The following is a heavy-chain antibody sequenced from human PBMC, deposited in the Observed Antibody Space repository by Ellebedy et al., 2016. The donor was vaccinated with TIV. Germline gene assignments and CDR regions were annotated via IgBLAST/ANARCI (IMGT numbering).Heavy chain of an antibody. V-gene: IGHV3-23*01. Sequence: GESLKISCAASGFTFSNYAMNWVRQAPGKGLEWVSAISGSGGSTYYADSVKGRFTISRDNSKNTLYLQMNSLRAEDTAVYYCAKGAISASGNYWGQGTLVTVSS. CDR2: ISGSGGST. D-gene: IGHD6-13*01. J-gene: IGHJ4*02. CDR3: AKGAISASGNY. CDR1: GFTFSNYA.